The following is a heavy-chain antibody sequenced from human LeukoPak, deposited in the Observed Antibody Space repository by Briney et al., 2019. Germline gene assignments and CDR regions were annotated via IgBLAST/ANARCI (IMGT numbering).Heavy chain of an antibody. CDR2: ISGSGGST. J-gene: IGHJ4*02. V-gene: IGHV3-23*01. Sequence: GGSLRLSCAASGFTFSNAWMSWVRQAPGKGLEWVSAISGSGGSTYYADSVKGRFTISRDNSKNTLYLQMNSLRAEDTAVYYCARAIFNPYYFDYWGQGTLVTVSS. CDR1: GFTFSNAW. D-gene: IGHD3-3*01. CDR3: ARAIFNPYYFDY.